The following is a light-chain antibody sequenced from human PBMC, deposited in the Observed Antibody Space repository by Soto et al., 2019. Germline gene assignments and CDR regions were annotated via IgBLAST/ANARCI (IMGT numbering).Light chain of an antibody. V-gene: IGKV1-5*03. Sequence: DIQMTQSPSTLSASVGDRVTITCRASQSISSWLAWYQQKPGTAPKLLIYKASTLHSGVPSRFSGSGSGTEFPLTISSLPPDDSATYYCQQYNDNWTFGQGTKVEIK. CDR1: QSISSW. J-gene: IGKJ1*01. CDR2: KAS. CDR3: QQYNDNWT.